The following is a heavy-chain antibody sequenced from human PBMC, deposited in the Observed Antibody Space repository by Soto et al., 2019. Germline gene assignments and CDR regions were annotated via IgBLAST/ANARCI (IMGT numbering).Heavy chain of an antibody. J-gene: IGHJ4*02. CDR1: GGTFSSYT. CDR2: IIPILGIA. Sequence: QVQPVQSGAEVKKPGSSVKVSCKASGGTFSSYTSSWVRQAPGQGLEWLGRIIPILGIANYAQKFQGRVTITADKSTSTAYMERSSLRSEDTAVYYCASGYLPYFDYWGQGTLVTVSS. CDR3: ASGYLPYFDY. V-gene: IGHV1-69*02. D-gene: IGHD3-22*01.